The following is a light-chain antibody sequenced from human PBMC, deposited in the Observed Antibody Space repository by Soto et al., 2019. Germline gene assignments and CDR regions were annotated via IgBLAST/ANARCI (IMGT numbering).Light chain of an antibody. CDR2: DAS. CDR3: PKRDNRVCA. Sequence: EIVLTQSPATLSLSPGERATLSCTASQSVDRYLAWYQQKPGQPPRLLIYDASNRATGIPARFSGSGSETDFTRTISSLVPEDFAVYYCPKRDNRVCAFGQGTKLEIK. J-gene: IGKJ2*01. CDR1: QSVDRY. V-gene: IGKV3-11*01.